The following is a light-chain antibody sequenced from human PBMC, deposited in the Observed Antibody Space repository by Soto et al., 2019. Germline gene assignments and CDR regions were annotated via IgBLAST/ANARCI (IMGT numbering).Light chain of an antibody. Sequence: DIQVTQSPSSPSASVGDRVTITCRASQSISTYLNWYQQRPGKAPKLLIYAASNLQSGVPSRFGGSGSGTDFTLTISSLQAEDFATYYCQQSYSSPRTFGQGTKVEIK. V-gene: IGKV1-39*01. CDR2: AAS. CDR1: QSISTY. CDR3: QQSYSSPRT. J-gene: IGKJ1*01.